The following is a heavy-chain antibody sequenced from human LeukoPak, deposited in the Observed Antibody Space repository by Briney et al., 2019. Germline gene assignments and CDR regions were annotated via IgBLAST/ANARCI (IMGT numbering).Heavy chain of an antibody. CDR1: GGSISSSSHF. CDR2: IYYSGST. CDR3: TREVRSAWASFDP. V-gene: IGHV4-39*07. J-gene: IGHJ5*02. Sequence: PSETLSLTCTVSGGSISSSSHFWGWIRQPPGKGLEWIGSIYYSGSTYYNPSLKSRLTISPDTSKNQFSLKLTSVTAADTALYYCTREVRSAWASFDPWGQGTLVIVSS. D-gene: IGHD1-26*01.